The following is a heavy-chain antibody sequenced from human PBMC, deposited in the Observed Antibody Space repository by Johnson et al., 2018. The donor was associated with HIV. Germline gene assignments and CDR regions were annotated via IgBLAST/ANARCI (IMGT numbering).Heavy chain of an antibody. CDR3: AREKVVAATYDAFDI. Sequence: GSLRLSCAVSGFSVSTNYMNWVRQAPGKGLEWVAVLYSGGATHYADSVKGRFTISRDNAKNTLYLQMNSLRAEDTAVYYCAREKVVAATYDAFDIWGQGTMVIVSS. V-gene: IGHV3-53*01. CDR2: LYSGGAT. J-gene: IGHJ3*02. D-gene: IGHD2-15*01. CDR1: GFSVSTNY.